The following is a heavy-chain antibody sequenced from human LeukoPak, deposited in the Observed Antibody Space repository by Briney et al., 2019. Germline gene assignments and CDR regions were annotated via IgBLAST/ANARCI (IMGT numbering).Heavy chain of an antibody. CDR1: GGSISSYY. CDR2: IYTSGST. V-gene: IGHV4-4*07. J-gene: IGHJ3*02. Sequence: SETLSLTCTVSGGSISSYYWSWIRQPAGKGLEWIGRIYTSGSTNYNPSLKSRVTMSVDTSKNQFSLKLSSVTAADTAVYYCARDWPSLMDSSGWYDAFGIWGQGTMVTVSS. CDR3: ARDWPSLMDSSGWYDAFGI. D-gene: IGHD6-19*01.